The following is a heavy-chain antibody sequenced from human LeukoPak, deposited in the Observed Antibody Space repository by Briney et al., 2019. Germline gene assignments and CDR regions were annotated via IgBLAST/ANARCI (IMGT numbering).Heavy chain of an antibody. CDR3: ARGGLVVVAARSVRFDY. J-gene: IGHJ4*02. CDR1: GGSFSGYY. Sequence: AETLSLTCAVYGGSFSGYYWSWIRQPPGKGLEWIGEINHSGSTNYNPSLKSRVTISVDTSKNQFSLKLSSVTAADTAVYYCARGGLVVVAARSVRFDYWGQGTLVTVSS. D-gene: IGHD2-15*01. V-gene: IGHV4-34*01. CDR2: INHSGST.